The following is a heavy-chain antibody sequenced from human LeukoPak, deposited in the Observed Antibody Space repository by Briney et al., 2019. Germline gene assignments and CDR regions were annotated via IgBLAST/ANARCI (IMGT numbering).Heavy chain of an antibody. CDR3: ARGRECSGTGCYLPGIY. V-gene: IGHV3-7*01. J-gene: IGHJ4*02. D-gene: IGHD2-2*01. Sequence: GGSLRLSCVGSGYIFSTYWMNWVRQAPGKGLEWVANIKQDGSEKYHVDSVKGRFTISRDNAKNSLYLQMDSLRVEDTAVYYCARGRECSGTGCYLPGIYWGQGTLVTVSS. CDR2: IKQDGSEK. CDR1: GYIFSTYW.